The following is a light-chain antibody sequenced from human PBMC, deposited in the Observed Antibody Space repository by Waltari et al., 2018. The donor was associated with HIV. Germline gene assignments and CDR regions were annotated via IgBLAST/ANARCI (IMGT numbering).Light chain of an antibody. CDR2: EVT. Sequence: QSALTQPPSASGSPGQSVTISCTGTSSDIGGYNFVSWYQHHPGKAPKLLIYEVTKRPSGAPVRFSGTKSGNTASLTVAGLQADDEADYSCSSYAGSNYFVVFGGGTKLTVL. J-gene: IGLJ2*01. CDR1: SSDIGGYNF. CDR3: SSYAGSNYFVV. V-gene: IGLV2-8*01.